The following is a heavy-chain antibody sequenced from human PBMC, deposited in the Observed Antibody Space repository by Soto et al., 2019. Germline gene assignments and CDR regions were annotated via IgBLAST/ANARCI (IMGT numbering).Heavy chain of an antibody. D-gene: IGHD5-12*01. V-gene: IGHV4-34*01. CDR2: INHSGST. J-gene: IGHJ4*02. CDR1: GGSFSGYY. Sequence: QVQLQQWGAGLLKPSETLSLTCAVYGGSFSGYYWSWIRQPPGKGLEWIGEINHSGSTNYNPSLKSRVNISVDTSKNQFSLKLSSVTAADTAVYYCARGGLEMATIGFDYWGQGTLVTVSS. CDR3: ARGGLEMATIGFDY.